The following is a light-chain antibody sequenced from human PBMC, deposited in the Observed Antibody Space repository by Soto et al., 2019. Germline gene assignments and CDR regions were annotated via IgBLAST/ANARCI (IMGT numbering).Light chain of an antibody. CDR3: QQFNDYPIT. Sequence: DIQMTQSPPSVSASVGDRVTITCRASQDVGKWLAWYQQKPGKAPKLLMYAASTLQRGVPSRFSGSGSGTEFTLAISSLQPEDFATYYCQQFNDYPITFGQGTRLEIK. V-gene: IGKV1-12*01. J-gene: IGKJ5*01. CDR1: QDVGKW. CDR2: AAS.